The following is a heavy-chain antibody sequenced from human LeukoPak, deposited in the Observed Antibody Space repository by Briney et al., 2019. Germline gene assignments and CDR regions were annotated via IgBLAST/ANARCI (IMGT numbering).Heavy chain of an antibody. J-gene: IGHJ3*02. CDR2: IYYSGST. D-gene: IGHD3-10*01. CDR1: GGSISSYY. Sequence: PSETLSLTCTVSGGSISSYYWSWIRQPPGRGLEGIGYIYYSGSTNYNPSLKSRVTISVDTSKNQFSLKLSSVTAADTAVYYCARVSGLRSAFDIWGQGTMVTVSS. V-gene: IGHV4-59*01. CDR3: ARVSGLRSAFDI.